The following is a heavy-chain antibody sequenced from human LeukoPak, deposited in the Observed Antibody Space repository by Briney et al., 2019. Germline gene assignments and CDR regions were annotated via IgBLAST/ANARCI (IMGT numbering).Heavy chain of an antibody. V-gene: IGHV3-48*03. J-gene: IGHJ4*02. Sequence: GGSLRLSCAASGFSFASYEMNWVRQAPGKGLEWVSHISSDGHVGRYVDSVRGRFTMSRDNAKDLLFLQMNGLRAEDTAVYYCARDTLNGPFVISLDYWGQGALVTVSS. D-gene: IGHD3-9*01. CDR1: GFSFASYE. CDR3: ARDTLNGPFVISLDY. CDR2: ISSDGHVG.